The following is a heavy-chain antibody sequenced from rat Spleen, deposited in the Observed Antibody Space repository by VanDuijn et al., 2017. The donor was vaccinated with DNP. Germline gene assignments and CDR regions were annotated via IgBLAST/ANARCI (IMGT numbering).Heavy chain of an antibody. V-gene: IGHV2-6*01. J-gene: IGHJ2*01. CDR3: TREEPRVLSFFSSLFDY. CDR1: GFSLTSYT. CDR2: ISSGGSS. D-gene: IGHD1-8*01. Sequence: QVQLRESGPGLVQPSQTLSLTCTVSGFSLTSYTVSLIRQPPGEGLEWIAAISSGGSSYFNSALKSRLSVSRDTSRSQAFLQMNSLQTEDTAIYFCTREEPRVLSFFSSLFDYWGQGVMVTVSS.